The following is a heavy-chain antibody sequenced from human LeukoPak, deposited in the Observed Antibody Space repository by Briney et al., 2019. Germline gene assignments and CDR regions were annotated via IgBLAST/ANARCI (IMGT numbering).Heavy chain of an antibody. CDR1: GGYISSSSYY. J-gene: IGHJ1*01. D-gene: IGHD3-22*01. CDR3: ARRRYYDSTGYLD. V-gene: IGHV4-39*01. Sequence: PSGTLSLTCTVSGGYISSSSYYWDWIRQPSGRGPEWIGSIYYSGSTYYNPSLKSRVPIFLDTSKNQFSLKLASVTAADTAVYYCARRRYYDSTGYLDWGQGTLVTVSS. CDR2: IYYSGST.